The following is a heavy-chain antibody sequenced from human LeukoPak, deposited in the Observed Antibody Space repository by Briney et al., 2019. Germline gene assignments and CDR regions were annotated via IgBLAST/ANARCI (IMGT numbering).Heavy chain of an antibody. Sequence: TGGSLRLSCAASGFTFSSYAMHWVRQAPGKGLVWVSRIGDGGSTTTYADSVKGRFTISRDNAKNTLYLQMNGLRAEDTAVYYCSRSAYYDGSGNYYDYWGQGTLVTVSS. V-gene: IGHV3-74*01. CDR1: GFTFSSYA. J-gene: IGHJ4*02. CDR2: IGDGGSTT. CDR3: SRSAYYDGSGNYYDY. D-gene: IGHD3-22*01.